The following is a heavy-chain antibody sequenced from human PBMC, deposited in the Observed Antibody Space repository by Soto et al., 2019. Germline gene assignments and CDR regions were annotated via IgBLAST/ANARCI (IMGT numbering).Heavy chain of an antibody. J-gene: IGHJ4*02. CDR1: GYTFTSYY. V-gene: IGHV1-46*01. CDR2: ISRSGGGT. D-gene: IGHD6-19*01. Sequence: GASVKVSCKASGYTFTSYYMHWLRQAPGQGLQWMGIISRSGGGTNYAQKFQGRVTMTRDTSTSTVYMELSSLTSDDTAVYYCARDAKYSSGKFDYWGQGTLVTVSS. CDR3: ARDAKYSSGKFDY.